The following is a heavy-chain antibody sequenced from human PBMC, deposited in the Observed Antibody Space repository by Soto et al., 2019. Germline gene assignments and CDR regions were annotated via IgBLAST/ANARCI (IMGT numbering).Heavy chain of an antibody. CDR1: GYTISNYG. D-gene: IGHD2-2*01. CDR2: VSYNGRKE. V-gene: IGHV3-30*18. CDR3: AKDSLRGEVPAALNFDY. J-gene: IGHJ4*02. Sequence: QVQLVESGGGVVQPGRSLRLSCVASGYTISNYGMHWVRQAPGKGLEWVSIVSYNGRKEYYADSVKGRFSISRDNSKNTLYVQMNTLRDEDTAVYYCAKDSLRGEVPAALNFDYWGRGTLVTVSS.